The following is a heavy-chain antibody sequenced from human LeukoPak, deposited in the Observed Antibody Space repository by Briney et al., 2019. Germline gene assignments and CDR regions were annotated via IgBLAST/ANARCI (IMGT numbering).Heavy chain of an antibody. D-gene: IGHD2-2*01. CDR2: IKQDGTEK. Sequence: GGSLRLSCAASGFTFSDYWLSWVRQAPGKGLEWVANIKQDGTEKNYVDSVKGRFTISRDHARNSLYLQMNSLRAEDTAVYYCVRGPYALFWGQGTLVSVSS. CDR1: GFTFSDYW. CDR3: VRGPYALF. V-gene: IGHV3-7*01. J-gene: IGHJ4*02.